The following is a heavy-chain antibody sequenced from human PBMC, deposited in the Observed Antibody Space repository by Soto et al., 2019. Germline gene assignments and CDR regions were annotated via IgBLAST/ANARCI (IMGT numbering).Heavy chain of an antibody. V-gene: IGHV4-61*01. CDR2: VYYSGTT. CDR3: ARTTAVPNTLRSRYFFDY. Sequence: SETLSLTCYVSGGSVSDKTYYWSWIRQPPGKRLEWIGYVYYSGTTNYNPSLKSRVTISVDLSKNRFSLRLSSVTTADTALYYCARTTAVPNTLRSRYFFDYWGQRTLVTVSS. J-gene: IGHJ4*02. D-gene: IGHD4-17*01. CDR1: GGSVSDKTYY.